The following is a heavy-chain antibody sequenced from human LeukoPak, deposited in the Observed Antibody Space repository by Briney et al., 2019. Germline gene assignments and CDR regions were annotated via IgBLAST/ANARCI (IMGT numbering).Heavy chain of an antibody. D-gene: IGHD6-19*01. CDR3: ARVPPGIAVAGAYFDY. V-gene: IGHV1-3*01. Sequence: VASVKVSCKASGYTFTSYAMHWVRQAPGQRLEWMGWINAGNGNTKYSQKFQGRVTITRDTSTSTAYMELSSLRSEDTAVYYCARVPPGIAVAGAYFDYWGQGTLVTVSS. J-gene: IGHJ4*02. CDR1: GYTFTSYA. CDR2: INAGNGNT.